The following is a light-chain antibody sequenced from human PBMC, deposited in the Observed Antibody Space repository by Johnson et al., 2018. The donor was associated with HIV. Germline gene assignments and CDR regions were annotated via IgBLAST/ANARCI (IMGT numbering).Light chain of an antibody. CDR3: GTWDTRLSGGHV. CDR1: SSNIGNNY. Sequence: QSVLTQPPSVSAAPGQKVTISCSGSSSNIGNNYVSWYQQLPGTAPKLLIYESNKRPSGIPDRFSGSKSGTSATLGITGLQTWDEADYYCGTWDTRLSGGHVFGTGTKVTVL. CDR2: ESN. V-gene: IGLV1-51*02. J-gene: IGLJ1*01.